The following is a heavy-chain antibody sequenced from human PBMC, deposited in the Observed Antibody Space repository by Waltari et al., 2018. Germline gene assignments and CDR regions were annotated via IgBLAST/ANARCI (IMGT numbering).Heavy chain of an antibody. CDR2: VDPEDGET. V-gene: IGHV1-69-2*01. Sequence: VQLVQSGAEVKKPGSSVKISCKASGYTFTDYYMHWVQQAPGKGLEWMGRVDPEDGETIYAEKFQGRVTITADTSTDTAYMELNSLRAEDTAVYYCARGAYSSSCPFDYWGQGTLVTVSS. J-gene: IGHJ4*02. D-gene: IGHD6-13*01. CDR1: GYTFTDYY. CDR3: ARGAYSSSCPFDY.